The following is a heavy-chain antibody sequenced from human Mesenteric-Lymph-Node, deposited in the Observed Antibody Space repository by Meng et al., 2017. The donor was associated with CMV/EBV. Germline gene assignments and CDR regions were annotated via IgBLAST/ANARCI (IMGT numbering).Heavy chain of an antibody. J-gene: IGHJ4*02. CDR1: GGTFSSYA. Sequence: ASVKVSCKASGGTFSSYAISWVRQAPGQGLEWMGWMNPNSGNTGYAQKFQGRVTITRNTSISTAYMELSSLRSEDTAVYYCASRPSLDYWGQGTLVTVSS. CDR3: ASRPSLDY. V-gene: IGHV1-8*03. CDR2: MNPNSGNT.